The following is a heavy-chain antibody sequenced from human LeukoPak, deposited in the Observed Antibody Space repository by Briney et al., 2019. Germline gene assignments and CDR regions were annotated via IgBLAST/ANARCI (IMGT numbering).Heavy chain of an antibody. D-gene: IGHD4-17*01. CDR1: GGSISSGGYY. V-gene: IGHV4-31*03. Sequence: PSETLSLTCTVSGGSISSGGYYWSWIRQHPGQGLEWIGYIYYSGSTYYNPSLKSRVTISVDTSKNQFSLKLSSVTAADTAVYYCARGTDDYGDYVPDYWGQGTLVTVSS. CDR2: IYYSGST. J-gene: IGHJ4*02. CDR3: ARGTDDYGDYVPDY.